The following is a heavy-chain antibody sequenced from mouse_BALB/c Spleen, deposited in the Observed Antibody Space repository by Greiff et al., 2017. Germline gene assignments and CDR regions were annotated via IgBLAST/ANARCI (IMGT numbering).Heavy chain of an antibody. J-gene: IGHJ3*01. Sequence: EVQLVESGGGLVQPKGSLKLSCAASGFTFNTYAMHWVCQAPGKGLEWVARIRSKSNNYATYYADSVKDRFTISRDDSQSMLYLQMNNLKTEDTAMYYCVRDDYDYPFAYWGQGTLVTVSA. CDR3: VRDDYDYPFAY. D-gene: IGHD2-4*01. CDR1: GFTFNTYA. CDR2: IRSKSNNYAT. V-gene: IGHV10-3*03.